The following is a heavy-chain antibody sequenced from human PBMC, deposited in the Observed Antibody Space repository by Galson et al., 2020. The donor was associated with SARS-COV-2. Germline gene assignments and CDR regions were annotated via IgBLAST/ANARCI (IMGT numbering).Heavy chain of an antibody. CDR1: DGPMSSYY. Sequence: SLTCTVSDGPMSSYYWNWIRQPPGKGLEWIGYISYSGNTNYNPSLKSRVTMSVDLSKNQFSLNLSSVTAADTAVYFCARDPAPLYGDNFYYAMDVWGQGTTVTVSS. CDR3: ARDPAPLYGDNFYYAMDV. J-gene: IGHJ6*02. D-gene: IGHD4-17*01. CDR2: ISYSGNT. V-gene: IGHV4-59*01.